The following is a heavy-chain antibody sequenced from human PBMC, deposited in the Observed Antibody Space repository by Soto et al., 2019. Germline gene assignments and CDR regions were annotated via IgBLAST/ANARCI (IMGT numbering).Heavy chain of an antibody. V-gene: IGHV4-4*02. CDR2: ISHSGTS. D-gene: IGHD3-16*02. J-gene: IGHJ3*01. CDR3: ARVVLAITRSAFDA. Sequence: QVQLQESGPGLVKPSGTLSLTCAVSGGSISSSHWWTWVRQSPGKGLEYIGEISHSGTSNSNPSLQSRVTLSVDRSQNHFSLTLTSLTAADTAVYYCARVVLAITRSAFDAWGQGTPVIVSS. CDR1: GGSISSSHW.